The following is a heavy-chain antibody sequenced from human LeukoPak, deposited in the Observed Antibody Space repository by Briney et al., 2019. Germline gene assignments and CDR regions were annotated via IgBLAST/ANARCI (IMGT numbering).Heavy chain of an antibody. CDR1: GYTFTGYY. J-gene: IGHJ4*02. CDR3: ARDPYASKRRDGYNYLSDY. D-gene: IGHD5-24*01. V-gene: IGHV1-2*02. Sequence: GASVKVSCKASGYTFTGYYIHWVRQAPGQGLEWMGWINPNSGGTNYAQKFQGRVTMTRDTSISTAYMELSRLRSDDTAVYYCARDPYASKRRDGYNYLSDYWGQGTLVTVSS. CDR2: INPNSGGT.